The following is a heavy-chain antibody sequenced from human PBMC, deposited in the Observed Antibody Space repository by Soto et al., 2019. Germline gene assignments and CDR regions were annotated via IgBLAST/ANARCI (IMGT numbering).Heavy chain of an antibody. CDR3: ASARYYGAQKWLAAFDI. CDR2: IWYDGSNK. J-gene: IGHJ3*02. Sequence: QVQLVESGGGVVQPGRSLRLSCAASGFIFSSYGMHWVRQAPGKGLEWVAVIWYDGSNKNYADSVKGRFTIFRDNSKNTLNLEMNSPGAEDTVVYSCASARYYGAQKWLAAFDIWGQGTMVTVSS. D-gene: IGHD3-3*01. CDR1: GFIFSSYG. V-gene: IGHV3-33*01.